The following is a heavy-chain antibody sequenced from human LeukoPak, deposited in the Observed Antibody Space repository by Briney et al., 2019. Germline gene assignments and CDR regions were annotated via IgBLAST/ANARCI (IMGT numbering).Heavy chain of an antibody. V-gene: IGHV1-18*01. Sequence: ASVKVSCKASGYTFTSYGISWVRQAPGQGPEWMGWISAYNGNTNYAQKLQGRVTMTTDTSTSTAYMELRSLRSDDTAVYYCARVPGRYCSSTSCYRYFDYWGQGTLVTVSS. CDR2: ISAYNGNT. CDR3: ARVPGRYCSSTSCYRYFDY. CDR1: GYTFTSYG. D-gene: IGHD2-2*01. J-gene: IGHJ4*02.